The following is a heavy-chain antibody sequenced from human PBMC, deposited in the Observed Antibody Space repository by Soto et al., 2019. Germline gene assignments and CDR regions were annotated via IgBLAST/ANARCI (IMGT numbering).Heavy chain of an antibody. V-gene: IGHV1-69*06. CDR1: GGTFSSYA. CDR2: IIPICGTA. CDR3: ASIMYYYDSSGYYKDYYYYGMDV. Sequence: QVQLVQSGAEVKKPGSSVQVSCKASGGTFSSYAIIWVRQAPGQGLEWMGGIIPICGTANYAQKFQGRVTITADKSTSTAYMELSSLRSEDRAVYYCASIMYYYDSSGYYKDYYYYGMDVWGQGTTVTVSS. D-gene: IGHD3-22*01. J-gene: IGHJ6*02.